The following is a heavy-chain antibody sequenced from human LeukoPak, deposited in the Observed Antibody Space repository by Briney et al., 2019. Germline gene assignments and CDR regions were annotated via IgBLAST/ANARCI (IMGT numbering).Heavy chain of an antibody. D-gene: IGHD2-8*01. V-gene: IGHV3-21*01. CDR2: ISSSSSYI. CDR1: GFTFSSYE. CDR3: ASAGVGFSLDP. J-gene: IGHJ5*02. Sequence: GGSLRLSCAASGFTFSSYEMNWVRQAPGKGLEWVSSISSSSSYIYYADSVKGRFTISRDNAKHSLYLQMNSLRAEDTALYYCASAGVGFSLDPWGQGTLVTVSS.